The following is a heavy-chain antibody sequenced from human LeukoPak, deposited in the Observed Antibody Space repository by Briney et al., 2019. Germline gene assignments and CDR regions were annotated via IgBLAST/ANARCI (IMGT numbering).Heavy chain of an antibody. CDR1: GGSLSSGSYY. J-gene: IGHJ4*02. CDR3: ARARSTSCYVCFDY. D-gene: IGHD2-2*01. CDR2: IFYSGGT. Sequence: SETLSLTCTVSGGSLSSGSYYWRWLRQPPGRGLESMGYIFYSGGTYYNPSLKSRVTISVDTSKNQFSLKLSSVTAADTAVYYCARARSTSCYVCFDYWGQGTLVTVSS. V-gene: IGHV4-61*01.